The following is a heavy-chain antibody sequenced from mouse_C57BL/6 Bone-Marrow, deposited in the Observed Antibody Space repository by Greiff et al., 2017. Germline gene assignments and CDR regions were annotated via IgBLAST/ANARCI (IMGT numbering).Heavy chain of an antibody. D-gene: IGHD1-1*01. J-gene: IGHJ2*01. CDR1: GFYIKNTY. V-gene: IGHV14-3*01. Sequence: EVQLQQSVAELVRPGASVKLSCTASGFYIKNTYMHWVKQRPEQGLEWIGRIDPANGNTKYAPKFPGKATIYANTYSNKAYLQLSSLTSEDTAIYYCANYYYCSSYYWGQGTTLTVSS. CDR2: IDPANGNT. CDR3: ANYYYCSSYY.